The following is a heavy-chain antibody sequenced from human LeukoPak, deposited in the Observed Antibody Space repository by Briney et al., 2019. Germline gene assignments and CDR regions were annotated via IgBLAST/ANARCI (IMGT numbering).Heavy chain of an antibody. CDR3: AKDRESSGSPLNCYYGMDV. CDR2: ISYDGSNK. Sequence: GGSLRLSCAASGFTFSSYAMHWVRQAPGNGLEWVAVISYDGSNKYYADSVKGRFTISRDNSKNTLYLQMNSLRAEDTAVYYCAKDRESSGSPLNCYYGMDVWGQGTTVTVSS. D-gene: IGHD6-19*01. CDR1: GFTFSSYA. V-gene: IGHV3-30*04. J-gene: IGHJ6*02.